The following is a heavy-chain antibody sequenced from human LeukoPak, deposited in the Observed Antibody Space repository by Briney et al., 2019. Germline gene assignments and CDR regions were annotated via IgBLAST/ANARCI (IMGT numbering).Heavy chain of an antibody. V-gene: IGHV3-30*04. CDR2: ISYDGSNK. D-gene: IGHD3-10*01. J-gene: IGHJ4*02. Sequence: GGSLRLSCAASGFTFSSYAMHWVRQAPGKELEWVAVISYDGSNKYYADSVKGRFTISRDNSKNTLYLQMNSLRAEDTAVYYCASPLWFGELLTEGEFDYWGQGTLVTVSS. CDR3: ASPLWFGELLTEGEFDY. CDR1: GFTFSSYA.